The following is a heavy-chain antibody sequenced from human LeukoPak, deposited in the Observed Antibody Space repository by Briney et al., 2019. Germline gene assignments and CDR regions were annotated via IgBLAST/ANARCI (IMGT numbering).Heavy chain of an antibody. V-gene: IGHV4-4*09. Sequence: SETLSLTCTVSGGSIRYYFWSWIQQPPGKGLEWIGCIYTSGRTNYNPSLKSRVTISVDTSKNQFSLNLSSVTAADTAVYYCARGVLHDSSGYPFDYWGRGTLVTVSS. CDR1: GGSIRYYF. CDR3: ARGVLHDSSGYPFDY. J-gene: IGHJ4*02. D-gene: IGHD3-22*01. CDR2: IYTSGRT.